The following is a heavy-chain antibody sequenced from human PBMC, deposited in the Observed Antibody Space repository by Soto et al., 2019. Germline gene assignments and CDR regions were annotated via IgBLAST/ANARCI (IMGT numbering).Heavy chain of an antibody. Sequence: QVQLEQSGAEVKKPGASVKVSCKASGYTFTSYGISWVRQAPGQGLEWMGRISAYNGNTNYAPKLQGRITMATDTPASTADMELRSLRSDDTAVYYCSRVVGALGHRFDPWGQGTLVTVSS. CDR1: GYTFTSYG. D-gene: IGHD1-26*01. J-gene: IGHJ5*02. V-gene: IGHV1-18*01. CDR2: ISAYNGNT. CDR3: SRVVGALGHRFDP.